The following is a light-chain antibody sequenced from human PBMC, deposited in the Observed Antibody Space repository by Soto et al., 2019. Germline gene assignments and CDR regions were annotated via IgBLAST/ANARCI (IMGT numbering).Light chain of an antibody. CDR3: SSYTTNNVI. J-gene: IGLJ2*01. CDR2: EVT. Sequence: QSALTQPASVSGSPGQSITISCTGISSDVGGYKYVSWYQQYPGKAPKLMIYEVTNRPSGVSNRFSGSKSGKTASLTISGLQAEDEADYYCSSYTTNNVIFGGGTKLTVL. CDR1: SSDVGGYKY. V-gene: IGLV2-14*01.